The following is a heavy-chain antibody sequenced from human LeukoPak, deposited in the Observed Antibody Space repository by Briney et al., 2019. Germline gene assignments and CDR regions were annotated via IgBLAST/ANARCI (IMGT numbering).Heavy chain of an antibody. Sequence: SVKVSCKASGGTFSSYAISWVRQAPGQGLEWMGRIIPILGIANYAQKFQGRVTITADKSTSTAYMELRSLRSDDTAVYYCARVYSSSWYYYYSDYWGQGTLVTVSS. CDR3: ARVYSSSWYYYYSDY. J-gene: IGHJ4*02. CDR1: GGTFSSYA. V-gene: IGHV1-69*04. CDR2: IIPILGIA. D-gene: IGHD6-13*01.